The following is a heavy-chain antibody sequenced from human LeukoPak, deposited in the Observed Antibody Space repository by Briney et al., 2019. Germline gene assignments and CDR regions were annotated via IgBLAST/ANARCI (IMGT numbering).Heavy chain of an antibody. J-gene: IGHJ6*03. D-gene: IGHD6-13*01. CDR3: ARQGAAGKYYYYYMDV. CDR1: GYNFPIYW. V-gene: IGHV5-51*01. CDR2: IYPDDSNT. Sequence: GESLKISCQGSGYNFPIYWIGRVRQMPGQGLEWMGIIYPDDSNTIYGPSFQGQVTISADKSINTAYLEWSSLKASDTAIYYCARQGAAGKYYYYYMDVWGKGTTVTVSS.